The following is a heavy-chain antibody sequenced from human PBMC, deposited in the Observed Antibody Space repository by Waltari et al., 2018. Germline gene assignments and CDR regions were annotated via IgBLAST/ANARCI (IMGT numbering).Heavy chain of an antibody. CDR1: GQSLSESS. D-gene: IGHD6-6*01. V-gene: IGHV1-24*01. CDR3: ALDREYEGWFDP. J-gene: IGHJ5*02. CDR2: YDPEDGET. Sequence: QVQLVQSGAEVRKPGASVKVSCNVSGQSLSESSIHWVRQAPGKGPEWKGGYDPEDGETTYAQKFKGRLSMTEDTDTAYMELTSLQSDDTAVYYCALDREYEGWFDPWGQGTLVTVSS.